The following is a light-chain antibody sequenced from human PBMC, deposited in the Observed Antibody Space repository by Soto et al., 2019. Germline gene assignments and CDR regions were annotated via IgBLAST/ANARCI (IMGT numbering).Light chain of an antibody. CDR1: SSNIGAGYD. CDR2: GNS. CDR3: QSYDSSLSDGV. J-gene: IGLJ3*02. Sequence: QSVLTQPPSVSGAPGQRVTISCTGSSSNIGAGYDVHWYQQLPGTAPKLLISGNSNRPSGVPDRFSGSKSGTSASLAITGLQAEDEADYYCQSYDSSLSDGVFGGGTKLTVL. V-gene: IGLV1-40*01.